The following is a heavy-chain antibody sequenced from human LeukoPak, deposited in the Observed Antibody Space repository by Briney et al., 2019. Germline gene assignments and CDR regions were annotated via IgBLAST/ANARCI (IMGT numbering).Heavy chain of an antibody. CDR2: ISYDGSNK. V-gene: IGHV3-30*04. D-gene: IGHD5-18*01. Sequence: PGGSLRLPCAASGFTFSSYAMHWVRQAPGKGLEWVAVISYDGSNKYYADSVKGRFTISRDNSKNTLYLQMNSLRAEDTAVYYCAREVYSYGPFDYWGQGTLVTVSS. J-gene: IGHJ4*02. CDR1: GFTFSSYA. CDR3: AREVYSYGPFDY.